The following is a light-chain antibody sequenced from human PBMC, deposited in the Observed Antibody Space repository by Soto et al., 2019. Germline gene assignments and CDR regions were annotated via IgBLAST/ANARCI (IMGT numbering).Light chain of an antibody. V-gene: IGKV4-1*01. J-gene: IGKJ2*01. CDR2: WSS. CDR3: QQYYSTPPT. CDR1: QRLSYSSNDKNS. Sequence: DIVMTQSPDSLAVSLGERAAINCKSSQRLSYSSNDKNSLAWYQQKPGQPPKLLIYWSSTRESGVPDRFDGSGSGTDFTLTISSLQAEDVAVYYCQQYYSTPPTFGQGTKLEIK.